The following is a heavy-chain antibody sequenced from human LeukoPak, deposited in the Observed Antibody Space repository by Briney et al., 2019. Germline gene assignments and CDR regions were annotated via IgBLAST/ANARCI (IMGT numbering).Heavy chain of an antibody. CDR3: AHRNSDYRAFDI. D-gene: IGHD4-11*01. Sequence: SGPTLVKPTQTLTLTCTFSGFSLSTSGMYVGWIRQPPGKALEWLALIYWNDDKRYSPSLKSRLTITKDTSKNHVVLTMTNMHPVDTATYYCAHRNSDYRAFDIWGQGTMVTVSS. J-gene: IGHJ3*02. V-gene: IGHV2-5*01. CDR2: IYWNDDK. CDR1: GFSLSTSGMY.